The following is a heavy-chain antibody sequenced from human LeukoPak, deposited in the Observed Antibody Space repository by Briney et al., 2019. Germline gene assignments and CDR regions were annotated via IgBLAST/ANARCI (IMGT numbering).Heavy chain of an antibody. Sequence: GGSLRLSCAASGFTFSSYVMTWVRQAPGKGLEWVSSISASAAMTYYADSVKGRFTVSRDNSNNRLYLHMSGLTAADTAVYYCAKDRSIGTYCTFDHWGQGSLVTVSS. CDR1: GFTFSSYV. CDR3: AKDRSIGTYCTFDH. D-gene: IGHD1-26*01. J-gene: IGHJ4*02. CDR2: ISASAAMT. V-gene: IGHV3-23*01.